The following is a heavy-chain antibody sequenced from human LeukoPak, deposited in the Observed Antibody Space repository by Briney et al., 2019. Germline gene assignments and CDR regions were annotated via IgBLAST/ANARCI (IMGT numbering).Heavy chain of an antibody. J-gene: IGHJ6*02. CDR1: GGSISSYY. V-gene: IGHV4-4*07. D-gene: IGHD6-19*01. CDR3: AARIAVAGPKYYYYYCGMDV. CDR2: IYTSGST. Sequence: SETLSLTCTVSGGSISSYYWSWIRQPAGKGLEWIGRIYTSGSTNYNPSLKSRVTMSVDTSKNQFSLKLSSVTAADTAVYYCAARIAVAGPKYYYYYCGMDVWGQGTTVTVSS.